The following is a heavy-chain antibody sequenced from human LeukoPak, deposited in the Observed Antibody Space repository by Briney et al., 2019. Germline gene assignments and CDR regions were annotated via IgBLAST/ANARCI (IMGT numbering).Heavy chain of an antibody. Sequence: ASVKVSCKASVYTFTSYYMHWVRQAPGQGLEWMGIINPSGGSTSYAQKFQGRVTMTRDTSTSTVYMALSSLRSEDTAVYYCARDFRRKYYFDYWGQGTLVTVSS. CDR1: VYTFTSYY. CDR2: INPSGGST. J-gene: IGHJ4*02. V-gene: IGHV1-46*01. CDR3: ARDFRRKYYFDY.